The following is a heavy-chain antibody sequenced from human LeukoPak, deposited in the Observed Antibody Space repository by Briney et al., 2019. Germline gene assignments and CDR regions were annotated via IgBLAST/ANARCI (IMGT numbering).Heavy chain of an antibody. CDR1: GNYW. V-gene: IGHV3-23*01. Sequence: PGGSLRLSCAASGNYWMHWVRQAPGKGLEWVSGIGGSGAGTYYAVSVKGRFTISRDNSKNTLYLQMNSLRAEDTAVYYCATTLHSGYYDLYWGQGTLVTVSS. D-gene: IGHD3-22*01. CDR2: IGGSGAGT. J-gene: IGHJ4*02. CDR3: ATTLHSGYYDLY.